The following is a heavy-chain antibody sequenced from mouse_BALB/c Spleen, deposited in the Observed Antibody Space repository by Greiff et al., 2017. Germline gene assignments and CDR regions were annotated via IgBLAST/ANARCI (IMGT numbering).Heavy chain of an antibody. J-gene: IGHJ2*01. D-gene: IGHD2-2*01. CDR3: AREGGYGFDY. V-gene: IGHV5-4*02. CDR1: GFTFSDYY. Sequence: EVQRVESGGGLVKPGGSLKLSCAASGFTFSDYYMYWVRQTPEKRLEWVATISDGGSYTYYPDSVKGRFTISRDNAKNNLYLQMSSLKSEDTAMYYCAREGGYGFDYWGQGTTLTVSS. CDR2: ISDGGSYT.